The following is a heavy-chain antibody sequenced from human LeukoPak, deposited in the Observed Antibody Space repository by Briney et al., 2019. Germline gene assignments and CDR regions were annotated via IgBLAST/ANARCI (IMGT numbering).Heavy chain of an antibody. CDR1: GYTFIDYD. D-gene: IGHD6-13*01. CDR2: MNSKSGDT. CDR3: ARGGLRAGTGGFDP. V-gene: IGHV1-8*01. Sequence: ASVKVSCKASGYTFIDYDINWVRQATGQGLEWVGWMNSKSGDTGYAQKFQGRVAMTRKTSTSTAYMELSSLRSEDTAVYYCARGGLRAGTGGFDPWGQGTLVIVSS. J-gene: IGHJ5*02.